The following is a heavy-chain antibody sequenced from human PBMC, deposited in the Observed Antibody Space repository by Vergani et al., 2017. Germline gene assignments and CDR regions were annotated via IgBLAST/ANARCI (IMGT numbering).Heavy chain of an antibody. CDR1: GFTFSTYS. CDR3: AKCMRGGRYYYGMDV. V-gene: IGHV3-21*04. CDR2: ISSSSSYI. Sequence: EVQLVESGGGLVQPGGSLRLSCAASGFTFSTYSMNWVRQAPGKGLEWVSSISSSSSYIYFADSVKGRFAISRDNAKNSLYLQMNSLRAEDTALYYCAKCMRGGRYYYGMDVWGQGTTVTVSS. J-gene: IGHJ6*02. D-gene: IGHD2-8*01.